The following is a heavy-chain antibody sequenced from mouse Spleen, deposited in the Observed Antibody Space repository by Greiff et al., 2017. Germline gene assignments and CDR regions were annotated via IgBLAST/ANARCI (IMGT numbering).Heavy chain of an antibody. V-gene: IGHV7-3*02. CDR3: ARDGTARATWFAY. J-gene: IGHJ3*01. CDR1: GFTFTDYY. CDR2: IRNKANGYTT. D-gene: IGHD3-2*01. Sequence: EVQLVESGGGLVQPGGSLRLSCATSGFTFTDYYMSWVRQPPGKALEWLGFIRNKANGYTTEYSASVKGRFTISRDNSQSILYLQMNTLRAEDSATYYCARDGTARATWFAYWGQGTLVTVSA.